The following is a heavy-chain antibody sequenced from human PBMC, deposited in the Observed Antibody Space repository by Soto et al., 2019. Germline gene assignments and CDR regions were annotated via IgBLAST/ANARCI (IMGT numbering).Heavy chain of an antibody. D-gene: IGHD1-26*01. CDR3: ARDRVVGATYNWFDP. CDR2: ISAYNGNT. CDR1: GYTFTSYG. Sequence: GASVKVSCKASGYTFTSYGISWVRQAPGQGLEWMGWISAYNGNTNYAQKLQGRVTMTTDTSTSTAYMELRSLRSDDTAVYYCARDRVVGATYNWFDPWGQGTLVTVSS. J-gene: IGHJ5*02. V-gene: IGHV1-18*01.